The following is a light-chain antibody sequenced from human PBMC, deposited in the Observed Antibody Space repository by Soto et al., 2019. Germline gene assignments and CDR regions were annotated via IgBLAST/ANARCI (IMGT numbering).Light chain of an antibody. CDR2: AAS. J-gene: IGKJ4*01. CDR3: QKYYSYLLN. V-gene: IGKV1-8*01. Sequence: AIRITQSPSSPSASTGYVATLACRASHGISTCLAVCQHKQGKAPKLLIYAASTLQSGVPSRFSGSGSGTDFTLTISCLQSEDFATYYCQKYYSYLLNFGGGNTGDIK. CDR1: HGISTC.